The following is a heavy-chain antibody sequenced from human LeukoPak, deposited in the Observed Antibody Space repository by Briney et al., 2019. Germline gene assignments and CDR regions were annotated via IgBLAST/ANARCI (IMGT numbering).Heavy chain of an antibody. V-gene: IGHV4-59*12. Sequence: PSETLSLTCTVSGVSISSYYWSWIRQPPGKGLEWIGYIYYSGSTNYNPSLKSRVTISVDTSKNQFSLNLNSVTAADTAVYYCVREKVRYCSGGRCYFETFDIWGQGTMVTVSS. CDR3: VREKVRYCSGGRCYFETFDI. D-gene: IGHD2-15*01. CDR2: IYYSGST. CDR1: GVSISSYY. J-gene: IGHJ3*02.